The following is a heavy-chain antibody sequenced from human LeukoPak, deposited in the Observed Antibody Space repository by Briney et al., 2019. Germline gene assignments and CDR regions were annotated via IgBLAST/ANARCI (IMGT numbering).Heavy chain of an antibody. V-gene: IGHV1-2*06. Sequence: ASVKVSCKASGYTFTGYYLHWARQAPGQGLEWMGRINPNSGGTNYAQKFQGRVTMTRDTSISTAYMELSRLRSDDTAVYYCAKYYGSGSYDHFDYWGQGTLVTVSS. CDR3: AKYYGSGSYDHFDY. CDR1: GYTFTGYY. CDR2: INPNSGGT. J-gene: IGHJ4*02. D-gene: IGHD3-10*01.